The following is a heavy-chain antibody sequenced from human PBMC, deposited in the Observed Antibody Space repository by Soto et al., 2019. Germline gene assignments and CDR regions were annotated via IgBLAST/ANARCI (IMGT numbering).Heavy chain of an antibody. Sequence: SXTLSLTCAISGDSVSSNSAAWNWIRQSPSGGLEWLGRTYYRSKWYNDYAVSVKSRITINPDTSKNQFSLQLNSVTPEDTAVYYCARDPPIAVAGTSGAFDIWGQGTMVT. V-gene: IGHV6-1*01. CDR2: TYYRSKWYN. CDR1: GDSVSSNSAA. CDR3: ARDPPIAVAGTSGAFDI. D-gene: IGHD6-19*01. J-gene: IGHJ3*02.